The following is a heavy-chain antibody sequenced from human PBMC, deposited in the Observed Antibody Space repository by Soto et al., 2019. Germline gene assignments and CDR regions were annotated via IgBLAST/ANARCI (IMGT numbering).Heavy chain of an antibody. J-gene: IGHJ6*02. Sequence: SVKVSCKASGGTFSSYAIRWVRQAPGQGLEWMGGIIPIFGTANYAQKFQGRVTITADEPTSTAYMELSSLRSEDTAVYYCARGIAGRNDFWSGYDYYYYYGMDVLGQGTAVTVSS. D-gene: IGHD3-3*01. CDR2: IIPIFGTA. CDR3: ARGIAGRNDFWSGYDYYYYYGMDV. CDR1: GGTFSSYA. V-gene: IGHV1-69*13.